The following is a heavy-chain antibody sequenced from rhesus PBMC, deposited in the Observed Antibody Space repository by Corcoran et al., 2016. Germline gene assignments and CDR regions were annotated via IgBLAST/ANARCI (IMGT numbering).Heavy chain of an antibody. Sequence: QVQLQESGPGLVKPSETLSLTCAVSGCSVSSNYWRWLRQSPGKGLEWLGRISGSGGGADSNPSLMSRVTLSTETSKNQFSLRLTSVTAADTALYFCATLVGVPGSLDVWGRGVLVTVSS. D-gene: IGHD2-39*01. J-gene: IGHJ5-2*02. CDR2: ISGSGGGA. V-gene: IGHV4-173*01. CDR3: ATLVGVPGSLDV. CDR1: GCSVSSNY.